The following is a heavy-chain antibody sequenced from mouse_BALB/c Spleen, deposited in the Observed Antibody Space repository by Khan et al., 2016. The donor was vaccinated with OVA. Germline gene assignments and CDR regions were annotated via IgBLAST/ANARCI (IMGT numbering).Heavy chain of an antibody. J-gene: IGHJ2*01. CDR2: ISGDSNTI. CDR3: ATSYFYGYYFDY. CDR1: GFTFSSYG. V-gene: IGHV5-17*02. Sequence: EVQLQESGGGLVQPGGSRKLSCAASGFTFSSYGMHWVHQAPERGLEWVAYISGDSNTIYYADTVKGRFTISRDNPRNTLFLQMTSLMSEDTAMYYCATSYFYGYYFDYWGPGTTLTVSS. D-gene: IGHD1-1*01.